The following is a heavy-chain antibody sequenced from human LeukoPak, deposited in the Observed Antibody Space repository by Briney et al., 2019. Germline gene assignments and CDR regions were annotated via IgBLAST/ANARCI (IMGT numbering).Heavy chain of an antibody. D-gene: IGHD2-21*02. CDR1: GFTFSSNY. Sequence: GGSLRLSCAASGFTFSSNYMSWVRQAPGKGLEWVSVIYSGGSTYYADSVKGRFTISRDNSKNTLYLQMNSLRAEDTAVYYCATSVVVTAIRTRVFDYWGQGTLVTVSS. V-gene: IGHV3-53*01. CDR3: ATSVVVTAIRTRVFDY. CDR2: IYSGGST. J-gene: IGHJ4*02.